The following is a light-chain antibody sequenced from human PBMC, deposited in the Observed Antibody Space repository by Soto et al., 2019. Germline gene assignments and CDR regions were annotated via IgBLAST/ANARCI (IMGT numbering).Light chain of an antibody. CDR2: DAS. J-gene: IGKJ3*01. V-gene: IGKV1-5*01. CDR3: QLYNSYSLT. CDR1: QSISSW. Sequence: DIQMTQSPSTLSASVGDRVTITCRASQSISSWLAWYQQKPGKAPKLLIYDASSLESGVPSRFSGSGSGTEFTLTISSLQPDDFATYYCQLYNSYSLTFGPGTKVDIK.